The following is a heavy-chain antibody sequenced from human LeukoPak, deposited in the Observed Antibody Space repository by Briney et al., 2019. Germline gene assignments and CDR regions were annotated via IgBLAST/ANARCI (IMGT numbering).Heavy chain of an antibody. V-gene: IGHV4-59*08. CDR2: IYYSGST. Sequence: PAETLSLTCTVSGGSISSYYWSWIRQPPGKGLEWIGYIYYSGSTNYNPSLKSRVTISVDTSKNQFSLNLSSVTAADTAVYYCARQGGGNRNGMDVWGQGTTVTVSS. CDR3: ARQGGGNRNGMDV. J-gene: IGHJ6*02. D-gene: IGHD4-23*01. CDR1: GGSISSYY.